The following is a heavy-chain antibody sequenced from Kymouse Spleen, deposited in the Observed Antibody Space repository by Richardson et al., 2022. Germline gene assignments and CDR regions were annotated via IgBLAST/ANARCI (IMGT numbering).Heavy chain of an antibody. J-gene: IGHJ6*02. Sequence: EVQLVESGGGVVRPGGSLRLSCAASGFTFDDYGMSWVRQAPGKGLEWVSGINWNGGSTGYADSVKGRFTISRDNAKNSLYLQMNSLRAEDTALYYCARSMVRGVSPAYYYYGMDVWGQGTTVTVSS. CDR2: INWNGGST. D-gene: IGHD3-10*01. CDR3: ARSMVRGVSPAYYYYGMDV. V-gene: IGHV3-20*d01. CDR1: GFTFDDYG.